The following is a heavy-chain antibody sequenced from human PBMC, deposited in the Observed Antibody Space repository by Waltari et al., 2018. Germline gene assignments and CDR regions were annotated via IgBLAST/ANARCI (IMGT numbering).Heavy chain of an antibody. V-gene: IGHV3-30*02. Sequence: QLQLQESGPGLVKPSETLSLTCTVSGGSISSSSYYWGWIRQAPGKGLEWVAFIRYDGSNKYYADSVKGRFSISRDNSKNTLYVQMNSLRVEDTAVYYCAKGDGDYDPFHHWGQGTLVTVSS. D-gene: IGHD4-17*01. CDR3: AKGDGDYDPFHH. CDR1: GGSISSSSYY. CDR2: IRYDGSNK. J-gene: IGHJ1*01.